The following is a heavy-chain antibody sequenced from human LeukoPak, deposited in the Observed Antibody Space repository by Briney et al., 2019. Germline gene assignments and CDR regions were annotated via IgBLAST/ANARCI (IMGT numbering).Heavy chain of an antibody. Sequence: ASETLSLTCTVSGGSINSGGYYWSWNRQHPGKGLEWIGYIYYSGSTYYNPSLKSRVTISVDTSKNQFSLKLNSVTAADTAVYYCARDSSFSGYAFDSWGQGTLVTVSS. D-gene: IGHD5-12*01. CDR3: ARDSSFSGYAFDS. CDR2: IYYSGST. J-gene: IGHJ4*02. CDR1: GGSINSGGYY. V-gene: IGHV4-31*03.